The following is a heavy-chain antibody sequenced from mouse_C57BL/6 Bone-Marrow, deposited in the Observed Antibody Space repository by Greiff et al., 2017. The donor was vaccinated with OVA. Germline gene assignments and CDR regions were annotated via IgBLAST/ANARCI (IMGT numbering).Heavy chain of an antibody. Sequence: EVQVVESGGGLVQPGGSLKLSCAASGFTFSDYYMYWVRQTPEKRLEWVAYISNGGGSTYYTDTVKGRFTISRDNAKNTLYLQMSLLKSEDTAMYYCARRYYAMDDWGKGTSVS. V-gene: IGHV5-12*01. J-gene: IGHJ4*01. CDR1: GFTFSDYY. CDR2: ISNGGGST. CDR3: ARRYYAMDD.